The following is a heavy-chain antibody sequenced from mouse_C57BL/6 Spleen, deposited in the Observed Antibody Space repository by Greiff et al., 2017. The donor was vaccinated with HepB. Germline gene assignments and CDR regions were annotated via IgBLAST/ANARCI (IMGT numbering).Heavy chain of an antibody. D-gene: IGHD1-1*01. J-gene: IGHJ2*01. CDR1: GYTFTSYG. Sequence: VQLQQSGAELARPGASVKLSCKASGYTFTSYGISWVKQRTGQGLEWIGEIYPRSGNTYYNEKFKGKATLTADKSSSTAYMELRSLTSEDSAVYFWAREGDMMTTVEATDYGGKGTTRTVAS. CDR3: AREGDMMTTVEATDY. CDR2: IYPRSGNT. V-gene: IGHV1-81*01.